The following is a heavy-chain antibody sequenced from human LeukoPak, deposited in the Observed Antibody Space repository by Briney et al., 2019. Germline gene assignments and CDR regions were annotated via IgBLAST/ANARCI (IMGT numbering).Heavy chain of an antibody. CDR1: GGSISSGSYY. J-gene: IGHJ4*02. Sequence: SGTLSLTCTVSGGSISSGSYYWSWIRQPAGKGLEWIGRIYTSGSTNYNPSLKSRVTISVDTSKNQFSLKLSSVTAADTAVYYCARDSPHYYYDSSGYWDWGQGTLVTVSS. CDR3: ARDSPHYYYDSSGYWD. CDR2: IYTSGST. D-gene: IGHD3-22*01. V-gene: IGHV4-61*02.